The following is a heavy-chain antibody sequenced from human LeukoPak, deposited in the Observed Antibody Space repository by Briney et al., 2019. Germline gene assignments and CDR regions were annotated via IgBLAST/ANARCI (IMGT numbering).Heavy chain of an antibody. CDR2: INSSGSPI. J-gene: IGHJ3*01. Sequence: GGSLRLSCAASGFTFSSYEMNWVRQAPGKGLEWVSYINSSGSPIYYADSVKGRFTISTDNAKNSLYLQMNRLRAEDTAVYYCARVAPHNWNDAFDLWGQETMDTVSS. V-gene: IGHV3-48*03. D-gene: IGHD1-1*01. CDR1: GFTFSSYE. CDR3: ARVAPHNWNDAFDL.